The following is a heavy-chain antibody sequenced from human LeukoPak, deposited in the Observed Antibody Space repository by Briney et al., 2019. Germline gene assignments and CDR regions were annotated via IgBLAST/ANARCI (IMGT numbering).Heavy chain of an antibody. D-gene: IGHD3-10*01. CDR1: GGSISTSNYY. CDR2: IFYSGST. Sequence: SETLSVTCTVSGGSISTSNYYWGWIRQPPGKGLEWIGNIFYSGSTYYSPSLKSRVTISLDTSRNQFSLKLSSVTAADTAVYYCARGIWFGESPFDYWGQGTLVTVSS. CDR3: ARGIWFGESPFDY. V-gene: IGHV4-39*07. J-gene: IGHJ4*02.